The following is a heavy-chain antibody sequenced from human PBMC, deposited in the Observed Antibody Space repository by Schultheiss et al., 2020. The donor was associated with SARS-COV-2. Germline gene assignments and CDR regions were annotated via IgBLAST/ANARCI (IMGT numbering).Heavy chain of an antibody. CDR1: GFTFSSYG. D-gene: IGHD6-13*01. V-gene: IGHV3-33*01. Sequence: GGSLRLSCAASGFTFSSYGMHWVRQAPGKGLEWVAVIWYDGSNKYYADSVKGRFTISRDNSKNTLYLQMNSLRAEDTAVYYCARQELPSDYYYYGMDVWGQGTTVTVSS. CDR3: ARQELPSDYYYYGMDV. CDR2: IWYDGSNK. J-gene: IGHJ6*02.